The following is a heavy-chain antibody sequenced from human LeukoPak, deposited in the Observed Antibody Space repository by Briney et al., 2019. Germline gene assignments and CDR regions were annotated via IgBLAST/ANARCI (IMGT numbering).Heavy chain of an antibody. CDR2: INNSGST. J-gene: IGHJ4*02. CDR1: GGSFSGYY. V-gene: IGHV4-34*01. D-gene: IGHD6-6*01. CDR3: WGDRGSSPPKLLFHY. Sequence: PSGTLSLTCAASGGSFSGYYRNWIRQPPGKGLEWIGEINNSGSTNYNPSLKSGGTISVATTKNNFSLKLNTMSAADTDAEYCWGDRGSSPPKLLFHYWGQGAQVTLSS.